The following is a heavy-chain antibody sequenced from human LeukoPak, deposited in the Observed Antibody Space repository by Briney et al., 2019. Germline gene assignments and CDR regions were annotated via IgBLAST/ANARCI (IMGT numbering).Heavy chain of an antibody. J-gene: IGHJ4*02. D-gene: IGHD4-11*01. CDR2: INTGGSST. V-gene: IGHV3-74*01. CDR1: GFTFSNYW. Sequence: GGSLRLSCTASGFTFSNYWMHWVRQVPGKGLVWVSRINTGGSSTTYADSVKGRFSISRDNAKNTLYLQMNSLRVEDTAVYYCARSNQADDYWGQGTLVTVSS. CDR3: ARSNQADDY.